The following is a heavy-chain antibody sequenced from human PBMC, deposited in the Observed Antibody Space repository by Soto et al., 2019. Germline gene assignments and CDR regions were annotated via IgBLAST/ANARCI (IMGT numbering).Heavy chain of an antibody. CDR3: ARVPKVVPAAMGEGTDSYDSYYGMDV. CDR2: IIPIFGTA. J-gene: IGHJ6*02. CDR1: GGTFSSYA. V-gene: IGHV1-69*01. Sequence: QVQLVQSGAEVKKPGSSVKVSCKASGGTFSSYAISWVRQAPGQGLEWMGGIIPIFGTANYAQKFQGRVTITADESTSTAYMELSRLRSEDTAVYYCARVPKVVPAAMGEGTDSYDSYYGMDVWGQGTTVTVSS. D-gene: IGHD2-2*01.